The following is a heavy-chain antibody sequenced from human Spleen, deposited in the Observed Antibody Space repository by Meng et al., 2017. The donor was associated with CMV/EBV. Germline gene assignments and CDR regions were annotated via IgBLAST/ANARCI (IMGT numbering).Heavy chain of an antibody. D-gene: IGHD2-2*01. Sequence: GESLKISCAASGFTFSSHAMSWVRQAPGKGLEWVSGISGSGGSTNYADSVKGRFTISRDNSKNTLNLQMNSLRVEDTAVYYCARDLVVPAAIQYYYHNYGMDVWGQGTTVTVSS. CDR3: ARDLVVPAAIQYYYHNYGMDV. CDR1: GFTFSSHA. CDR2: ISGSGGST. J-gene: IGHJ6*02. V-gene: IGHV3-23*01.